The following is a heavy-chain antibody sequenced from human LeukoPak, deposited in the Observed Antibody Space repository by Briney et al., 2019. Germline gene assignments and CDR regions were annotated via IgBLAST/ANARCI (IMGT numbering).Heavy chain of an antibody. J-gene: IGHJ4*02. V-gene: IGHV4-39*07. CDR1: GGSLSSYY. CDR3: ARGGYSYGGHWGVDY. CDR2: IYYSGST. Sequence: PETLSLTCTVSGGSLSSYYWGWIRQPPGKGLEGMGSIYYSGSTYYNPSIKSRVTISVDTSKNQFSLKLSSVAAADTAVYYCARGGYSYGGHWGVDYWGQGTLVTVSS. D-gene: IGHD5-18*01.